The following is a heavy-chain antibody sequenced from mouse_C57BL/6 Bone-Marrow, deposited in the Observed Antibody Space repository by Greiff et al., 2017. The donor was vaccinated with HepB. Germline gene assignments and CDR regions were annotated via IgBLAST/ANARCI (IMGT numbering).Heavy chain of an antibody. CDR1: GYSFTGYY. Sequence: VQLKQSGPELVKPGASVKISCKASGYSFTGYYMNWVKQSPEKSLEWIGEINPSTGGTTYNQKFKAKATLTVDKSSSTAYMQLKSLTSEDSAVYYCARCLSFAYWGQGTLVTVSA. J-gene: IGHJ3*01. V-gene: IGHV1-42*01. CDR2: INPSTGGT. CDR3: ARCLSFAY.